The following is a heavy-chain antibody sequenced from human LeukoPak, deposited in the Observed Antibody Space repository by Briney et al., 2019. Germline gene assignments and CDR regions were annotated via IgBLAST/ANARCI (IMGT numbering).Heavy chain of an antibody. V-gene: IGHV4-4*02. Sequence: SETLSLTCAVSGGSISCSNWWSWVRQPPGKGLEWIGEIYHSGSTNYNPSLKSRVTISVDRSKNQFSLHLTSVTAADTAVYYCARDPGVGWFDPWGQGTLVTVSS. CDR2: IYHSGST. J-gene: IGHJ5*02. D-gene: IGHD3-10*01. CDR3: ARDPGVGWFDP. CDR1: GGSISCSNW.